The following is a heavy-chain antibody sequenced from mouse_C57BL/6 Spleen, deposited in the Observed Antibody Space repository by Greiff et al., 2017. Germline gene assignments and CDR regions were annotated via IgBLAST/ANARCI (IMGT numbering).Heavy chain of an antibody. V-gene: IGHV10-3*01. CDR2: IRSKRSNYAT. D-gene: IGHD1-1*01. Sequence: EVQLVESGGGLVQPKGSLKLSCAASGFTFNTYAMHWVRQAPGKGLEWVARIRSKRSNYATYYADSVKDRFTISRDDSQSMLYLQMNNLKTEDTAMYYCVREGYYGSSYPYAMDYWGQGTSVTVSS. CDR3: VREGYYGSSYPYAMDY. J-gene: IGHJ4*01. CDR1: GFTFNTYA.